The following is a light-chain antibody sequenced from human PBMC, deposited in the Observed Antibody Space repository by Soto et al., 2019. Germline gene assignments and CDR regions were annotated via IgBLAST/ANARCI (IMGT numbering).Light chain of an antibody. CDR3: VQATHWPCT. CDR2: SVS. J-gene: IGKJ2*02. V-gene: IGKV2-30*02. Sequence: DVVMTQSPVSLPVTLGQPASISCRSSQSLVHSDGNTYLNWFQQRPGQSPRRLIYSVSNRDFGVPDRFSGSASGTDFTLKSSSVEAEDIAIYYCVQATHWPCTFGQGTKVET. CDR1: QSLVHSDGNTY.